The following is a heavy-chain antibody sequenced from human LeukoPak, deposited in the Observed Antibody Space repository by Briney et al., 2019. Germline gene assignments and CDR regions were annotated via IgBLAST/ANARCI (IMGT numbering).Heavy chain of an antibody. D-gene: IGHD3-10*01. CDR3: LRGTRGPDY. J-gene: IGHJ4*02. CDR2: IKQDGSEE. Sequence: PGGSLRLSCVASGFTFSSYWVNWVRQAPGKGLEWVASIKQDGSEESYVDSVKGRFTISRENAKNSLSLQMNSLRPEDTAVYFCLRGTRGPDYWGQGTLVTVSS. CDR1: GFTFSSYW. V-gene: IGHV3-7*01.